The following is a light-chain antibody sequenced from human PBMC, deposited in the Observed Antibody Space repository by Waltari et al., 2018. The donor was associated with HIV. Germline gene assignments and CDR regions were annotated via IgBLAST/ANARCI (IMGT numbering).Light chain of an antibody. CDR3: QQYYSTPRT. CDR1: QSVLYDSNNKNY. J-gene: IGKJ1*01. Sequence: DIVMTQSPDSLAVSLGERATINCKSSQSVLYDSNNKNYLAWYQQKPGQSPKLLIYWASTRDSGVPDRFSGSGSGPDFTLTISSLQAEDVAVYYCQQYYSTPRTFGQGTKVDIK. V-gene: IGKV4-1*01. CDR2: WAS.